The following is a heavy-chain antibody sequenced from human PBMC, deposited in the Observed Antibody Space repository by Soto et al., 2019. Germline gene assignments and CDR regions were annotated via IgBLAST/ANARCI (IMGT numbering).Heavy chain of an antibody. Sequence: KTGGSLRLSCAASGFTFSSYSMNWVRQAPGKGLEWVSSISSSSSYIYYADSVKGRFTISRDNAKNSLYLQMNSLRAEDTAVYYCARERDGSYRGGGVGMDVWGQGTTVTVSS. CDR1: GFTFSSYS. J-gene: IGHJ6*02. V-gene: IGHV3-21*01. D-gene: IGHD1-26*01. CDR3: ARERDGSYRGGGVGMDV. CDR2: ISSSSSYI.